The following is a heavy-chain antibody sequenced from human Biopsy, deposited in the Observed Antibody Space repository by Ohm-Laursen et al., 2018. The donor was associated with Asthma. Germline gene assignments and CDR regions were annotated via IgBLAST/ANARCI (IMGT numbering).Heavy chain of an antibody. CDR1: GYTFNSAG. V-gene: IGHV1-18*01. D-gene: IGHD3-10*01. J-gene: IGHJ6*02. Sequence: GSSVKVSCQTSGYTFNSAGITWARQAPGQGLEWMGWISVYNGNTKVAQKLQDRVTMITDTSTSTAYMELRSLSSDDTAVYFCARAVDYSHYYGIDVWGQGTTVTVS. CDR2: ISVYNGNT. CDR3: ARAVDYSHYYGIDV.